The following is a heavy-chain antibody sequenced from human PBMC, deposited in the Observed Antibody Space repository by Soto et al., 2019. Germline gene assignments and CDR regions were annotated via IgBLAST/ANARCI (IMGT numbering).Heavy chain of an antibody. CDR3: ARVSGTYYDCWSGYYPLDAFDI. Sequence: SETLSLTCTVSGGSISSYYWSWIRQPPGKGLEWIGYIYYSGSTNYNPSLKSRVTISVDTSKKQFSLKLSSVSAADTAVYYCARVSGTYYDCWSGYYPLDAFDIWGQGTMVTVSS. V-gene: IGHV4-59*01. D-gene: IGHD3-3*01. CDR2: IYYSGST. J-gene: IGHJ3*02. CDR1: GGSISSYY.